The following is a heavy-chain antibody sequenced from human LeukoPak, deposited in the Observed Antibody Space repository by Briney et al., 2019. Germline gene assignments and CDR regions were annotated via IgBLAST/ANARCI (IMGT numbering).Heavy chain of an antibody. CDR2: IIPIFGTA. Sequence: GASVKVSCKASGYTFTSYGISWVRQAPGQGLEWMGGIIPIFGTANYAQKFQGRVTITADESTSTAYMELSSLRSEDTAVYYCARARYSSSWLHYYYYGMDVWGQGTTVTVSS. V-gene: IGHV1-69*13. D-gene: IGHD6-13*01. CDR3: ARARYSSSWLHYYYYGMDV. CDR1: GYTFTSYG. J-gene: IGHJ6*02.